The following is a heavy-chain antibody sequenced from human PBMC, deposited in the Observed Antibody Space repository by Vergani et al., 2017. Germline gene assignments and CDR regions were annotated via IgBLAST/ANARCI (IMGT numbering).Heavy chain of an antibody. CDR1: GFALNRHA. CDR2: ISFDGTNE. J-gene: IGHJ4*02. CDR3: VSARGLCAGGRCYTEAWDY. Sequence: QVQLVESGGGVVQPGTSLRLSCVVSGFALNRHAMYWVRQAPGKGLEWVVGISFDGTNEYYPDLVKGRFTITRDIDKNTLYLQVRSLRLEDTGVYHCVSARGLCAGGRCYTEAWDYWGQGTPVTVSS. V-gene: IGHV3-30-3*01. D-gene: IGHD2-2*02.